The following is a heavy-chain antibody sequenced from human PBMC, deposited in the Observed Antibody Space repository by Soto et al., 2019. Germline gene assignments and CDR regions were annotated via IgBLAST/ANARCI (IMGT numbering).Heavy chain of an antibody. D-gene: IGHD2-15*01. V-gene: IGHV4-34*01. CDR2: INHSGST. CDR3: ARGKRVDIVVVVAATGPLNWFDP. CDR1: GGSFSGYY. J-gene: IGHJ5*02. Sequence: SETLSLTCAVYGGSFSGYYWSWIRQPPGKGLEWIGEINHSGSTNYNPSLKSRVTISVDTSKNQFSLKLSSVTAADTAVYYCARGKRVDIVVVVAATGPLNWFDPWGQGTLVTVSS.